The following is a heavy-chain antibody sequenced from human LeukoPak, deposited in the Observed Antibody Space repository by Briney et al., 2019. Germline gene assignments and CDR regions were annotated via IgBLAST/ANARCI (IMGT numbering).Heavy chain of an antibody. CDR2: IKQDGSEK. D-gene: IGHD4-23*01. V-gene: IGHV3-7*01. CDR3: ATATVVTPLGMDV. J-gene: IGHJ6*02. Sequence: QSGGSLRLSCAVSGFTFSSYWMSWVRQAPGKGLEWVANIKQDGSEKYYVDSVKGRFTISRDNAKNSLYLQMNSLRAEDTAVYYCATATVVTPLGMDVWGQGTTVTVSS. CDR1: GFTFSSYW.